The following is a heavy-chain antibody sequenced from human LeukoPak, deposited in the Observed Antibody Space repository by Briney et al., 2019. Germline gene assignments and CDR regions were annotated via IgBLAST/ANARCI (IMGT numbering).Heavy chain of an antibody. Sequence: GGSLRLSCEASGFTFSSFWMGWVRQAPGKGLEWVSAISGSGANTYYVDSVKGRFTISRDNSKNTLYLEMSSLRSDDTAVYYCAKESQTYYDIMTGYPNYYFDYWGQGTLVTVSS. CDR3: AKESQTYYDIMTGYPNYYFDY. CDR1: GFTFSSFW. CDR2: ISGSGANT. D-gene: IGHD3-9*01. V-gene: IGHV3-23*01. J-gene: IGHJ4*02.